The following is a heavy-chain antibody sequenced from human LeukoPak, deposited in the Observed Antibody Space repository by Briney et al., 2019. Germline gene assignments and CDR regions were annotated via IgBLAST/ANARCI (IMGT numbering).Heavy chain of an antibody. J-gene: IGHJ4*02. Sequence: SETLSLTCTVSGVSISSYYWSWIRQPPGKGLEWIGYIYYSGSTNYNPSLKSRVTISVDTSKNQFSLKLSSVTAADTAVYYCARVQAYGGKGYFDYWGQGTLVTVSS. D-gene: IGHD4-23*01. V-gene: IGHV4-59*01. CDR3: ARVQAYGGKGYFDY. CDR2: IYYSGST. CDR1: GVSISSYY.